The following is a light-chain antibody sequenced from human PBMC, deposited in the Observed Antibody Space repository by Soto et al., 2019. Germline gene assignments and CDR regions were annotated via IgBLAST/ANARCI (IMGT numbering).Light chain of an antibody. J-gene: IGLJ1*01. CDR1: SSDVGGCNY. CDR2: EVS. Sequence: QSVLTQPASVAGSPGQSITISCTGTSSDVGGCNYVSCYQQHPGKAPKLMIYEVSNRPSGVSNRFSGSKSGNTASLTISGLQAEDEADYYCSSYTSSSTTYVFGTGTKLTVL. CDR3: SSYTSSSTTYV. V-gene: IGLV2-14*01.